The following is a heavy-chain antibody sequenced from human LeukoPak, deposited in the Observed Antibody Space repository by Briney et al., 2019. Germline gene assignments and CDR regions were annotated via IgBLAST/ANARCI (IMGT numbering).Heavy chain of an antibody. J-gene: IGHJ5*02. CDR1: GFTFSSYA. V-gene: IGHV3-23*01. D-gene: IGHD2-2*01. CDR2: ISGSGGST. Sequence: GGSLRLSCAASGFTFSSYAMSWVRQAPGKGLEWVSAISGSGGSTYYADSVKGRFTISRDNSKNTLYLQMNSLRAEDTAVYYCAKPIVVVPAALGWFDHWGQGTLVTVSS. CDR3: AKPIVVVPAALGWFDH.